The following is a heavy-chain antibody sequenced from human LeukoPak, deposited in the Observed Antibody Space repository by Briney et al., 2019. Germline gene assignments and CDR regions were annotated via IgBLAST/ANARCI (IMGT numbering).Heavy chain of an antibody. V-gene: IGHV3-74*01. J-gene: IGHJ4*02. D-gene: IGHD1-26*01. CDR2: INTDGSST. CDR1: GFTLSSYW. CDR3: ARAGSYRFDY. Sequence: PGGSLRLSCAAPGFTLSSYWVHWVRQGPGKGLVWVSRINTDGSSTSYADSVKGRFTISRDNAKNTLYLQMNSLTAEDTAVYYCARAGSYRFDYWGQGTLVTVSS.